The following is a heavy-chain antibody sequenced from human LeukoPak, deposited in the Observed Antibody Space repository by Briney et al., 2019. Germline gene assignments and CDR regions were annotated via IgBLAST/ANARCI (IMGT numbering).Heavy chain of an antibody. D-gene: IGHD2-15*01. Sequence: SETLSLTCTVSGGSISSSSYYWGWIRQPPGKGLEWIGSIYYSGSTYYNPSLKSRVTISVDTSKNQFSLKLSSVTAADTAVYYCARGQGQEEVVDYWGQGTLVTVSS. V-gene: IGHV4-39*07. CDR2: IYYSGST. CDR1: GGSISSSSYY. CDR3: ARGQGQEEVVDY. J-gene: IGHJ4*02.